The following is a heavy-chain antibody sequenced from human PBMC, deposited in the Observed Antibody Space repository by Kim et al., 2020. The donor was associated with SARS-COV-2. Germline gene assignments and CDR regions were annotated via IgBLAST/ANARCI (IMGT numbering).Heavy chain of an antibody. V-gene: IGHV1-2*02. CDR3: AKGVNNWFDP. D-gene: IGHD3-10*01. J-gene: IGHJ5*02. Sequence: GGTKYEQPVKGRVTMTRDTSITTAYMELSRLRFDDTAVYYCAKGVNNWFDPWGQGTLVPVSS. CDR2: GGT.